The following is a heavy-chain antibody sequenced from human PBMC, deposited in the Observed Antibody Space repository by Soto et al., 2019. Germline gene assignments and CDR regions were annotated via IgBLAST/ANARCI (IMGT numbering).Heavy chain of an antibody. D-gene: IGHD2-21*01. J-gene: IGHJ3*02. V-gene: IGHV3-33*01. CDR3: VRGGKIAGAFDI. Sequence: QVQLVESGGGVVQPGRSLRLSCTTSGFTFSDYGMHWVRQAPGKGLEWVAVIWSDGIQKYYPDSVKGRFTISRDNSENTLYLQMNSLTVEDTAVYYCVRGGKIAGAFDIWGQGTMDTVS. CDR2: IWSDGIQK. CDR1: GFTFSDYG.